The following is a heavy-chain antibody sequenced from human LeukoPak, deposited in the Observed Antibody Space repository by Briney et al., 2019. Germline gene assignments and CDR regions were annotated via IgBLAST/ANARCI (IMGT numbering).Heavy chain of an antibody. J-gene: IGHJ5*02. V-gene: IGHV3-21*04. Sequence: GGSLRLSCAASGFTFSSYSMNWVRQAPGKGLEWVSSISSGSTIYYADSVKGRFTISRDNAKNSLYLQMNSLRAEDTAVYYCAREDQYYCGSGSPSQFDPWGQGTLVTVSS. D-gene: IGHD3-10*01. CDR1: GFTFSSYS. CDR2: ISSGSTI. CDR3: AREDQYYCGSGSPSQFDP.